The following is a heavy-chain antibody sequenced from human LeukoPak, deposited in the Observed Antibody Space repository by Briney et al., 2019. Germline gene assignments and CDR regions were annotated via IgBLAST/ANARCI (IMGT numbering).Heavy chain of an antibody. V-gene: IGHV1-18*01. D-gene: IGHD1-26*01. CDR3: ARAEEHRDAFDI. Sequence: ASVKVSCKASGYTFTSYGISWVRQAPGQGLEWMGRISAYNGNTNYAQKLQGRVIMTTDTSTSTAYMELRSLRSDDTAVYYCARAEEHRDAFDIWGQGTMVTVSS. J-gene: IGHJ3*02. CDR1: GYTFTSYG. CDR2: ISAYNGNT.